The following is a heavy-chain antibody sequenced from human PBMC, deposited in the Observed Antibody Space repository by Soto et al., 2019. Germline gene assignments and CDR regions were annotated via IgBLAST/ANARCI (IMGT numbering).Heavy chain of an antibody. V-gene: IGHV1-46*01. Sequence: QVQLVQSGAEVKKPGASVKVSCKASGYTFTIYYIHWVRQAPGQGLEWMGIINPSVGRASYAQKFQDRVTMTSATSTSTVYMELRSLTSEDTAVYYCARSPVDNVISASWGQGTLGTVSS. J-gene: IGHJ5*02. CDR2: INPSVGRA. D-gene: IGHD2-21*01. CDR1: GYTFTIYY. CDR3: ARSPVDNVISAS.